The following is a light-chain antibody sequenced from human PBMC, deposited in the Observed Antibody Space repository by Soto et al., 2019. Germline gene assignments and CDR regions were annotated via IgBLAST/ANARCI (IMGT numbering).Light chain of an antibody. V-gene: IGKV3-11*01. CDR2: DAS. J-gene: IGKJ2*01. CDR3: QQRDNWPPRYT. CDR1: QSVSTH. Sequence: EIVLTQSPATLSLSPGERATLSCRASQSVSTHLAWYQQKPGQAPRLLIYDASNRATGIPARFSGSGSGTDFTLTISSLEPEDFAVYYCQQRDNWPPRYTFGQGTKLEIK.